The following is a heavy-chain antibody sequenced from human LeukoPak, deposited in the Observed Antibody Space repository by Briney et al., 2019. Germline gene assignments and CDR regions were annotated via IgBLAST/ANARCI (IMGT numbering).Heavy chain of an antibody. CDR3: ARVLHMVRGVNFPPLGY. V-gene: IGHV7-4-1*02. CDR2: INTNTGNP. J-gene: IGHJ4*02. D-gene: IGHD3-10*01. CDR1: GYTFTSYA. Sequence: ASVKVSCKASGYTFTSYAMNWVRQAPGQGLEWMGWINTNTGNPTYAQGFTGRFVFSLDTSVSTAYLQISSLKAEDTAVYYCARVLHMVRGVNFPPLGYWGQGTLVTVSS.